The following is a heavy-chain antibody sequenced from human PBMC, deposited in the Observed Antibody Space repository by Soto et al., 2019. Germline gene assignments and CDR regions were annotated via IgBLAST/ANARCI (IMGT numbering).Heavy chain of an antibody. CDR2: IDWDDDK. J-gene: IGHJ4*02. V-gene: IGHV2-70*01. Sequence: SGPTLVNPTQTLTLTCTFSGFSLSTSGMCVSWIRQPPGKALEWLALIDWDDDKYYSTSLKTRLTISKDTSKNQVVLTMTNMDPVDTATYYCARSPSSSSSNWLFYYFDYWGQGTLVTVSS. CDR3: ARSPSSSSSNWLFYYFDY. CDR1: GFSLSTSGMC. D-gene: IGHD6-13*01.